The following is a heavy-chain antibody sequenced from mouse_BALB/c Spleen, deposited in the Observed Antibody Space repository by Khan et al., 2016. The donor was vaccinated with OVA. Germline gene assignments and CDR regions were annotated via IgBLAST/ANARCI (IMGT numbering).Heavy chain of an antibody. V-gene: IGHV3-2*02. CDR2: ISYSGST. D-gene: IGHD1-2*01. CDR1: GYLITSGYG. Sequence: EVQLVETVPGLVKPSQSPSFNFIVTGYLITSGYGWNWIRQFPGKKLAWMGYISYSGSTKYNPSLKSRISNTRDTSKNQFFLQLNSVTTEDTATYYCARTARIKYCGHGTTLTVSS. J-gene: IGHJ2*01. CDR3: ARTARIKY.